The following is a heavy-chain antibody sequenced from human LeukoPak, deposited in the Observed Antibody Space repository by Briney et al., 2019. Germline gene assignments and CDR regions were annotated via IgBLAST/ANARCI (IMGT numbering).Heavy chain of an antibody. CDR3: ARGGWLVK. D-gene: IGHD6-19*01. V-gene: IGHV1-2*02. CDR2: IIPNSGDT. CDR1: GYTFTDYY. J-gene: IGHJ4*02. Sequence: ASVKVSCKASGYTFTDYYIHWVRQAPGQGLEWMGWIIPNSGDTSYAQKFQGRVTMTRDTSISTAYMELSRLRSDDTAVYYCARGGWLVKWGQGTLVTASS.